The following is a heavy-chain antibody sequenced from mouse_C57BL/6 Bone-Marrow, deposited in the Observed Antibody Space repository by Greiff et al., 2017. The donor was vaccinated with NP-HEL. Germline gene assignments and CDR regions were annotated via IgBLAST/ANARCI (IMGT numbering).Heavy chain of an antibody. CDR3: TTLYYGSSYNY. V-gene: IGHV14-4*01. Sequence: EVQLQQSGAELVRPGASVTLSCTASGFNIKDDYMHWVKQRPEQGLEWIGWIDPENGGTDYASKFQGKATITADTSSNTAYLQLSSLTSEGTAVYYCTTLYYGSSYNYWGQGTTLTVSS. D-gene: IGHD1-1*01. CDR1: GFNIKDDY. CDR2: IDPENGGT. J-gene: IGHJ2*01.